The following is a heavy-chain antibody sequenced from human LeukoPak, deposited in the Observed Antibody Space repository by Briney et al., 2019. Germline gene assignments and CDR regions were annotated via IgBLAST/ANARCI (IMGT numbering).Heavy chain of an antibody. CDR3: ARDFTLGGSSTDY. V-gene: IGHV1-2*02. CDR1: GYTFTGYH. CDR2: INPNSGDT. Sequence: ASVKVSCKASGYTFTGYHLHWVRQAPGQGLEWMGWINPNSGDTNYAQKFQGRVTMTRDMSINTAHMELSRLRADDTAVYYCARDFTLGGSSTDYWGQGTLVTVSS. J-gene: IGHJ4*02. D-gene: IGHD6-6*01.